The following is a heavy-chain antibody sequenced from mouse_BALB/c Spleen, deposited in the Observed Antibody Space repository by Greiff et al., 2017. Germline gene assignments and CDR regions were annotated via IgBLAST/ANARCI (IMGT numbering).Heavy chain of an antibody. CDR3: ARDPPRAWFAY. Sequence: EVQLVESGGGLVKPGGSLKLSCAASGFTFSSYAMSWVRQTPEKRLEWVASISSGGSTYYPDSVKGRFTISRDNARNILYLQMSSLRSEDTAMYYCARDPPRAWFAYWGQGTLVTVSA. CDR2: ISSGGST. V-gene: IGHV5-6-5*01. CDR1: GFTFSSYA. J-gene: IGHJ3*01.